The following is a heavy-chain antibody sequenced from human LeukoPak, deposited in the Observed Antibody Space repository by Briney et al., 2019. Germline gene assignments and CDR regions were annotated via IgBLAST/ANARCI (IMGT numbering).Heavy chain of an antibody. CDR3: AKARLGYCVTTTCPTDFYYYMDV. CDR2: IKQDGSEK. V-gene: IGHV3-7*01. CDR1: GFTFSSYW. D-gene: IGHD2-2*01. Sequence: GGSLRLSCAASGFTFSSYWMSWVRQAPGKGLEWVANIKQDGSEKYYVGSVKGRFTISRDNAKNSLYLQMNSLRAEDTAVYYCAKARLGYCVTTTCPTDFYYYMDVWGKGTTVTVSS. J-gene: IGHJ6*04.